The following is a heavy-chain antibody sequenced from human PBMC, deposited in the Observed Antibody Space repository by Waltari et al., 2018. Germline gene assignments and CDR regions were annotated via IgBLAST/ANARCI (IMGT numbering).Heavy chain of an antibody. V-gene: IGHV1-69*12. CDR2: IIPIFGTP. D-gene: IGHD1-1*01. CDR3: ARREIGGPLDP. J-gene: IGHJ5*02. Sequence: QVQLVQSGAEVKKPGSSVKVSCRASGGTFGRFALSWVRQAPGQGLEWMGGIIPIFGTPNYAQRFKGRLTITADERTSTVFMELTSLTSDDTAIYFCARREIGGPLDPWGQGTLVTVSS. CDR1: GGTFGRFA.